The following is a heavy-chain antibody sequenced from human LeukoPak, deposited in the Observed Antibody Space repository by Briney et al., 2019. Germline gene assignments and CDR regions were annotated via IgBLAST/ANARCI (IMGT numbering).Heavy chain of an antibody. CDR1: GGSISSYY. D-gene: IGHD3-10*01. V-gene: IGHV4-59*01. J-gene: IGHJ4*02. Sequence: KPSETLSLTCTVSGGSISSYYWSWIRQPPGKGLEWIGYIYYSGSTNYSPSLKSRVTISVDTSKNQFSLKLSSVTAADTAVYYCARVIDYYGSGGYVDYWGQGTLVTVSS. CDR2: IYYSGST. CDR3: ARVIDYYGSGGYVDY.